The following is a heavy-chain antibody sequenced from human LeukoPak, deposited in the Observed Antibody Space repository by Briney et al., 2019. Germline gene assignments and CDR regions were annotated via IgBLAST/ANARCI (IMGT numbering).Heavy chain of an antibody. CDR2: IRYDGSNK. CDR1: GFTFSSYG. D-gene: IGHD3-22*01. V-gene: IGHV3-30*02. J-gene: IGHJ4*02. Sequence: PGGSLRLSCAASGFTFSSYGMHWVRQAPGKGLEWVAFIRYDGSNKYYADSVKGRFTISRDNSKNTLYLQMNSLRAEDTAVYYCAKDWDYYDSSGYYYVGYFDYWGQGTLVTVSS. CDR3: AKDWDYYDSSGYYYVGYFDY.